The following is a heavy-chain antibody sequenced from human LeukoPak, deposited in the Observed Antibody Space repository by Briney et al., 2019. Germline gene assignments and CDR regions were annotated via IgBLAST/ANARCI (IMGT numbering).Heavy chain of an antibody. Sequence: GGSLRLSCAASGFTFSDYYMSWIRQAPGKGLEWVSYISSSGSTIYYADSVKGRFTISRDNAKNSLYLQMNSLRAEDTAVYYCARWVVVAATDYFDYWGQGTLVTVFS. CDR3: ARWVVVAATDYFDY. CDR1: GFTFSDYY. CDR2: ISSSGSTI. V-gene: IGHV3-11*04. J-gene: IGHJ4*02. D-gene: IGHD2-15*01.